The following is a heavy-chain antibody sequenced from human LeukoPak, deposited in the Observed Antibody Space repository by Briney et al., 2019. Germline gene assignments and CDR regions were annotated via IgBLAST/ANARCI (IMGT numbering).Heavy chain of an antibody. CDR2: ISSSSCYI. D-gene: IGHD3-16*01. J-gene: IGHJ3*02. CDR3: ATLGENGFDT. CDR1: GFTFNMYS. Sequence: GGSLRLSCAASGFTFNMYSMNWVRQAPGKGLEWVSSISSSSCYIYYVHSLKGRFTISRDNAKNSLYLQMNSLRADDTAGYYCATLGENGFDTWGQGTMVTVSS. V-gene: IGHV3-21*01.